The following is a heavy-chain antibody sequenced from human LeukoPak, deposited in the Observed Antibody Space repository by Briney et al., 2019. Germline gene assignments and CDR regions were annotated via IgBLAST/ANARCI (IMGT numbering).Heavy chain of an antibody. J-gene: IGHJ6*03. D-gene: IGHD2-2*01. CDR1: GFTFSSYG. CDR3: AKVAFLCSTSCYHYYMDV. V-gene: IGHV3-30*02. Sequence: PGGSLRLSCAASGFTFSSYGMHWVRQAPGKGLEWVAFIWYDGSNKYYADSVKGRFTISRDNSKNTLYLQMNSLRAEDTAVYYCAKVAFLCSTSCYHYYMDVWGKGTTVTVSS. CDR2: IWYDGSNK.